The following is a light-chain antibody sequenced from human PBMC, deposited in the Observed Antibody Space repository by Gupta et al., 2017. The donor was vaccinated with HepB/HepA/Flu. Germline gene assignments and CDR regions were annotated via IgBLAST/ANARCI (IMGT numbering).Light chain of an antibody. CDR2: ETY. CDR3: SLSFNYIRV. V-gene: IGLV7-46*01. CDR1: PGAVTFTHY. Sequence: QPVVTQDPSLPVSPGGTVTLTCSYSPGAVTFTHYPYWFQQKSGQGPRTLIYETYSKHSWTPARFSGSRLAGKAALTLAGAQSEDESTYYCSLSFNYIRVFGGGTKLTVL. J-gene: IGLJ2*01.